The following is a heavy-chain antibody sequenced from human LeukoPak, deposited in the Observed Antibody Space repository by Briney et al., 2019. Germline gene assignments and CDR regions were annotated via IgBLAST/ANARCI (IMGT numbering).Heavy chain of an antibody. D-gene: IGHD4-17*01. J-gene: IGHJ4*02. CDR1: GFTFSNYW. CDR3: AKGGATVIDY. CDR2: INSDGSST. Sequence: PGGSLRLSCAASGFTFSNYWMHWVRQAPGKGLVWVSRINSDGSSTTSADSVKGRFTISRDNAKNTLHLQMNSLRAEDTAVYYCAKGGATVIDYWGQGTLVTVSS. V-gene: IGHV3-74*01.